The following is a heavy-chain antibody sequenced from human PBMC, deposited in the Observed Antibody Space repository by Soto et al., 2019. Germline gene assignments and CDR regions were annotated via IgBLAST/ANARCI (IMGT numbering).Heavy chain of an antibody. V-gene: IGHV3-64D*06. D-gene: IGHD6-19*01. CDR3: VKDPGAVTGDEYFQH. CDR2: ISSNGGTT. J-gene: IGHJ1*01. Sequence: GGSLRLSCSASGFTFSSYAMHWVRQAPGKGLEYASGISSNGGTTYYVDSVKGRFTISRDNSKNTLYLQMSSLRTEDTAVYYCVKDPGAVTGDEYFQHWGLGTLVTVSS. CDR1: GFTFSSYA.